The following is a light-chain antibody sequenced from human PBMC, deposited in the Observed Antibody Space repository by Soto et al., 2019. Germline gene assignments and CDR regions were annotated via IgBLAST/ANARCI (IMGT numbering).Light chain of an antibody. J-gene: IGKJ1*01. CDR2: GAS. CDR3: QQYGSSWT. Sequence: EIVLTQFPGTLSLSPGERATLSCRASQSVTSSNLAWYQQKPGQAPRLLIYGASSRAPAIPDRYSGSGSGTDFTLTISRLEAEDFAVYYCQQYGSSWTFGQGTKVDIK. V-gene: IGKV3-20*01. CDR1: QSVTSSN.